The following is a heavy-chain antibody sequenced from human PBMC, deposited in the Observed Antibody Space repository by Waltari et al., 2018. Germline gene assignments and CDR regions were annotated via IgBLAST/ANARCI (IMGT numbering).Heavy chain of an antibody. J-gene: IGHJ4*02. Sequence: QVQLVQSGAEVKKPGASVKVSCKASGYTFTSYYMHWLRQAPGQGLEWMGIINPSGGSTSYAQKFQGRVTMTRDTSTSTVYMELSSLRSEDTAVYYCARQVMVRGVIITLDYWGQGTLVTVSS. CDR1: GYTFTSYY. D-gene: IGHD3-10*01. CDR2: INPSGGST. CDR3: ARQVMVRGVIITLDY. V-gene: IGHV1-46*01.